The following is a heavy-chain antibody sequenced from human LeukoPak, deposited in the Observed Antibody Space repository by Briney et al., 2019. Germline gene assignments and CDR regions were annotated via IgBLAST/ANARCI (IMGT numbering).Heavy chain of an antibody. CDR3: ARDRVWSGYTAALSYGMDV. CDR2: INHSGST. CDR1: GGSFSGYY. D-gene: IGHD3-3*01. V-gene: IGHV4-34*09. Sequence: PSETLSLTCAVYGGSFSGYYWSWIRQPPGKGLEWIGEINHSGSTNYNPSLKSRVTISVDTSKNQFSLKLSSVTAADTAVYYCARDRVWSGYTAALSYGMDVWGQGTTVTVSS. J-gene: IGHJ6*02.